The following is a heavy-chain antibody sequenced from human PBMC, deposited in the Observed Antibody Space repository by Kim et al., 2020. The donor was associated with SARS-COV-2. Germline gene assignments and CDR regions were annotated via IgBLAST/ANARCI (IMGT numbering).Heavy chain of an antibody. D-gene: IGHD3-22*01. CDR3: ARLSYYYDSRGFSRYFDL. J-gene: IGHJ2*01. V-gene: IGHV4-39*01. Sequence: KSRVTISVDTSKNQFSLKLSSVTAADTAVYYCARLSYYYDSRGFSRYFDLWGRGTLVTVSS.